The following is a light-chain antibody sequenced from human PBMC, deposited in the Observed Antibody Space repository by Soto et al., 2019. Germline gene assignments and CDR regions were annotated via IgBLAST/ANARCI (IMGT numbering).Light chain of an antibody. J-gene: IGKJ1*01. V-gene: IGKV3-20*01. Sequence: EIVLTQSPGTLSLSPGERATLSCRASQSVSNNYLAWYQQKPGQAPRLLIYGASNRATGIPDRFSSSGSRKVFTIIISRLDPEDFAVYYCQHYGSSGTFGQGTKVEI. CDR1: QSVSNNY. CDR3: QHYGSSGT. CDR2: GAS.